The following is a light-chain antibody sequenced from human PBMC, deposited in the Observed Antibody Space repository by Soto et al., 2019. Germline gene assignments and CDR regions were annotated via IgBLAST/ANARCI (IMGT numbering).Light chain of an antibody. J-gene: IGKJ4*01. Sequence: DIQMSQSPSSRSASVVERVTITCRASQSISIYLNWYQLKPGGAPMVVISAASNLESGVPSRFSGRGSGTEFTLTISNLQPGDSALYFCQESYSTPLAFGGGTKVDI. CDR2: AAS. V-gene: IGKV1-39*01. CDR1: QSISIY. CDR3: QESYSTPLA.